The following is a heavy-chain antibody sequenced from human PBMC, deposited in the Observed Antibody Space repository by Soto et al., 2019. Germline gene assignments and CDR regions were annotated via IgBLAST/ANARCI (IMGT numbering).Heavy chain of an antibody. CDR2: INPNSGGT. Sequence: ASVNVSCKSSGYTFTGYYMHWVRQAPGQGLEWMGWINPNSGGTNYAQKFQGRVAMTRDTSISTAYMELSRLRSDDTAVYHCAREDIVATISYYYGMDVWGQGTTVTVSS. D-gene: IGHD5-12*01. J-gene: IGHJ6*02. CDR1: GYTFTGYY. CDR3: AREDIVATISYYYGMDV. V-gene: IGHV1-2*02.